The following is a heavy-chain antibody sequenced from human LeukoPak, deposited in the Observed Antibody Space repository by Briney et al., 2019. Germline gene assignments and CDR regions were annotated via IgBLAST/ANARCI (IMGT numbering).Heavy chain of an antibody. CDR2: INHSGST. J-gene: IGHJ5*02. Sequence: SETLSLTCAVYGGSFSGYYWSWIRQPPGKGLEWIGEINHSGSTNYNPSLKSRVTISVDTSKNQFSLKLSSVTAADTAVYCCARLRITMIVVVTRNWFDPWGQGTLVTVSS. CDR3: ARLRITMIVVVTRNWFDP. D-gene: IGHD3-22*01. V-gene: IGHV4-34*01. CDR1: GGSFSGYY.